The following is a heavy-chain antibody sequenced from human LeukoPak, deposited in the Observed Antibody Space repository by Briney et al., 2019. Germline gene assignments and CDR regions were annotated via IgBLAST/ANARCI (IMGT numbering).Heavy chain of an antibody. CDR1: GFTFSSYS. Sequence: GGSLRLSCAASGFTFSSYSMNWVRQAPGKGLELVSSISSSSSYIYYADSVKGRFTISRDNAKNSLYLQMNSLRAEDTAVYYCAREDHSNYEYWGQGTLVTVSS. D-gene: IGHD4-11*01. CDR2: ISSSSSYI. CDR3: AREDHSNYEY. V-gene: IGHV3-21*01. J-gene: IGHJ4*02.